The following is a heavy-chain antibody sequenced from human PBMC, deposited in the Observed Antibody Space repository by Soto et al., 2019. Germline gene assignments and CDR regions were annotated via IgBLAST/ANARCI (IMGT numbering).Heavy chain of an antibody. V-gene: IGHV4-31*03. CDR2: IYYSGST. Sequence: SETLSLTCTVSGGSISSGGYYWSWIRQHPGKGLEWIGYIYYSGSTYYNPSLKSRVTISVDTSKNQFSLKLSSLRSEDTAVYYCARVGGATTPKYSQHWGQATLVT. CDR3: ARVGGATTPKYSQH. CDR1: GGSISSGGYY. J-gene: IGHJ1*01. D-gene: IGHD1-26*01.